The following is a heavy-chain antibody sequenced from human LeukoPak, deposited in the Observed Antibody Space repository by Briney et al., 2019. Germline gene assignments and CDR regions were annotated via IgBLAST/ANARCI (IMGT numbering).Heavy chain of an antibody. CDR2: ISAYNGNT. D-gene: IGHD3-10*01. Sequence: ASVKVSCKASGYTFTSYGVSWVRQAPGQGLEWMGWISAYNGNTNYAQKLQGRVTMTTDTSTTTAYMELRSLRSDDTAVYYCARDERGNWFDPWGQGTLVTVSS. J-gene: IGHJ5*02. V-gene: IGHV1-18*01. CDR3: ARDERGNWFDP. CDR1: GYTFTSYG.